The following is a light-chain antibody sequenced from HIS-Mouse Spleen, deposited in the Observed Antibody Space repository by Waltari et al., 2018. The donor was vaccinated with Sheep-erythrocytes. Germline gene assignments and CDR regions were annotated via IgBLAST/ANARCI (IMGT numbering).Light chain of an antibody. J-gene: IGLJ1*01. CDR2: DVS. CDR3: CSYAGSYNYV. V-gene: IGLV2-11*01. Sequence: QSALTQPRSASGSPGQSVTIPCTGTSSDCGGYNKVSWYQQPPGKAPKLMIDDVSKRPSGVPDRFSGSRSGNTASLTISGLQAEDEADYYCCSYAGSYNYVFGTGTKVTVL. CDR1: SSDCGGYNK.